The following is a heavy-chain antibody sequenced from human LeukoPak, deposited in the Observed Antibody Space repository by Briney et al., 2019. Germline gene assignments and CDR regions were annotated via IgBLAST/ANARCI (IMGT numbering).Heavy chain of an antibody. CDR3: ARDQGLSGGFDY. CDR1: GFTFDDYA. V-gene: IGHV3-9*01. Sequence: PGRSLRLSCAASGFTFDDYAMHWVRQAPGKGLEWVSGISWNSGSIGYADSVKGRFTISRDNAKNSLYLQMNSLRAEDTALYYCARDQGLSGGFDYWGQGTLVTVSS. J-gene: IGHJ4*02. D-gene: IGHD6-25*01. CDR2: ISWNSGSI.